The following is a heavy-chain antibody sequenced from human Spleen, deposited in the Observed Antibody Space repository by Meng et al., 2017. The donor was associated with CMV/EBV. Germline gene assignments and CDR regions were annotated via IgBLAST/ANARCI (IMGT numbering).Heavy chain of an antibody. J-gene: IGHJ4*02. CDR2: INHRGNT. Sequence: ESLKISCAVSGFTFSNYAMSWVRQAPGKGLEWIGEINHRGNTNYNPSLKSRVTMSVDTSKNQFSLKLSSVIAADTAVYYCARTSTYCTATSCYTDYFDYWGQGTLVTVSS. CDR3: ARTSTYCTATSCYTDYFDY. V-gene: IGHV4-34*01. D-gene: IGHD2-2*02. CDR1: GFTFSNYA.